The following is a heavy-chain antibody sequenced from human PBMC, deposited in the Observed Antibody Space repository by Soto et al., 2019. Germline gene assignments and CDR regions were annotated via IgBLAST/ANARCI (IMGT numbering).Heavy chain of an antibody. CDR2: IYYSGST. Sequence: SETLSLTCTVSGGSISSGGYYWSWIRQHPGKGLEWIGYIYYSGSTYYNPSLKSRVTISVDTSKNQFSLKLSSVTAADTAVYYCARGRIAAAASDYWGQGTLVTVSS. D-gene: IGHD6-13*01. V-gene: IGHV4-31*03. CDR3: ARGRIAAAASDY. J-gene: IGHJ4*02. CDR1: GGSISSGGYY.